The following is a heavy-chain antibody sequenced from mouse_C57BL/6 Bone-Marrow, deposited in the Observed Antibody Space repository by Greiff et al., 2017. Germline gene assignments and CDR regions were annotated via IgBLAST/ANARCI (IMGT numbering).Heavy chain of an antibody. V-gene: IGHV1-64*01. CDR3: ARDYYYGSSKYYYAMDY. D-gene: IGHD1-1*01. J-gene: IGHJ4*01. CDR1: GYTFTSYW. Sequence: VQLQQPGAELVKPGASVKLSCKASGYTFTSYWMHWVKQRPGQGLEWIGMIHPNSGSTNYNEKFKSKATLTVDKSSSTAYMQLSSLTSEDSAVYYCARDYYYGSSKYYYAMDYWGQGTSVTVSS. CDR2: IHPNSGST.